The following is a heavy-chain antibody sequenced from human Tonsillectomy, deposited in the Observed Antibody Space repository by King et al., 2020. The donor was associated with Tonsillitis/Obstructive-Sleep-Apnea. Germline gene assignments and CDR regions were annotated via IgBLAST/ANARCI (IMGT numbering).Heavy chain of an antibody. J-gene: IGHJ4*02. CDR3: ARLAFLDYLPVYYFDY. V-gene: IGHV4-39*01. Sequence: LQLQESGPGLVKPSETLSLTCTVSGGSINNNNYYWAWMRQPPGKGPEWIGTMYYTGSTYYNPSLKTRVTISVDTSKNQFSLRLSSVAAADTALYYGARLAFLDYLPVYYFDYWGQGTLVTVSA. D-gene: IGHD3-3*02. CDR1: GGSINNNNYY. CDR2: MYYTGST.